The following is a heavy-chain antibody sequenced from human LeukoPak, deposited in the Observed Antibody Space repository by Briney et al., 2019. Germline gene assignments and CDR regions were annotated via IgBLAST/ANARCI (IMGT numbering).Heavy chain of an antibody. J-gene: IGHJ6*03. CDR1: GFDFSTYS. CDR2: ISSSSSYI. D-gene: IGHD5-12*01. CDR3: ARERGYDDDYYYYTMDV. Sequence: GGSLRLSCAASGFDFSTYSLNWVRQAPGKGLEWVSFISSSSSYIHYADSVRGRFTVSRDNAKNSLYLQMNSLRAEDTAVYYCARERGYDDDYYYYTMDVWGKGTTVTVSS. V-gene: IGHV3-21*01.